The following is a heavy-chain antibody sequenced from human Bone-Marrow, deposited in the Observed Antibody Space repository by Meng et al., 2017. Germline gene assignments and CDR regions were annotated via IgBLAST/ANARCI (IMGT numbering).Heavy chain of an antibody. D-gene: IGHD3-22*01. CDR2: ISQDGSGI. V-gene: IGHV3-30*07. CDR3: ARAGGSSFYYDSSGYRYYFNY. J-gene: IGHJ4*02. Sequence: GESLKISCAASALTLSNYHIHWVRQTPGGGLEWVALISQDGSGIDYAESVKGRFTISRDNAKNSLYLQMNSLRAEDTAVYYCARAGGSSFYYDSSGYRYYFNYWGQGTLVTVSS. CDR1: ALTLSNYH.